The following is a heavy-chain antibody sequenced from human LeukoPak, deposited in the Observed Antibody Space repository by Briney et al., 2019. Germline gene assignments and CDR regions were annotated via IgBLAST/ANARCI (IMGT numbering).Heavy chain of an antibody. D-gene: IGHD3-16*02. V-gene: IGHV3-48*04. CDR1: GFTFSTSG. CDR2: ISSSGSTI. Sequence: QAGGSLRLSCATSGFTFSTSGMHWVRQAPGKGPEWVSYISSSGSTIYYADSVKGRFTISRDNAKISLFLQMNSLRAEDTAVYYCARGGLSYFDYWGQGTLVTVSS. CDR3: ARGGLSYFDY. J-gene: IGHJ4*02.